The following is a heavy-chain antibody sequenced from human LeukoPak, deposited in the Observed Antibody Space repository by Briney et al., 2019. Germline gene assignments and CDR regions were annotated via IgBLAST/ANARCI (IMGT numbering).Heavy chain of an antibody. J-gene: IGHJ1*01. Sequence: ASVKVSCKASGYTFTSYDINWVRQATGQGLEWMGWMNPNSGNTGYAQKFQGRVTTTRNTSISTAYMELSSLRSEDTAVYYCARRGELVEYFQHWGQGTLVTVSS. CDR3: ARRGELVEYFQH. CDR1: GYTFTSYD. D-gene: IGHD1-26*01. CDR2: MNPNSGNT. V-gene: IGHV1-8*03.